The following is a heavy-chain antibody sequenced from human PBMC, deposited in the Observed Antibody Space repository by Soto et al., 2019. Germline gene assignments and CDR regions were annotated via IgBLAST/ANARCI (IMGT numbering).Heavy chain of an antibody. D-gene: IGHD7-27*01. CDR2: IKSKTDGGTT. CDR3: TTTGDSYYCYHMDV. Sequence: EVQLVESGGGLVKPGGSLRLSCAASGFTFSNAWMNWVRQVPGKGLEWVGRIKSKTDGGTTDYVAPVKGRFIISRDDSENMLFLQMNSLKTEDTAVYYCTTTGDSYYCYHMDVWGQGTTVTVSS. V-gene: IGHV3-15*01. J-gene: IGHJ6*02. CDR1: GFTFSNAW.